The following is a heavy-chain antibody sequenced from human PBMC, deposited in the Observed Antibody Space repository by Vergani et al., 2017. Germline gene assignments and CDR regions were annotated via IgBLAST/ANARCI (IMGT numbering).Heavy chain of an antibody. Sequence: EVQLVESGGGLVKPGGSLRLSCAASGFTFSSYSMNWVRQAPGKGLEWVSSISSSSSYIYYADSVKGRFTISRENAKNSLYLQMNSLRAEDTAVYYCERGEATSTGWFDPWGQGTLVTVSS. CDR1: GFTFSSYS. D-gene: IGHD5-12*01. CDR2: ISSSSSYI. CDR3: ERGEATSTGWFDP. J-gene: IGHJ5*02. V-gene: IGHV3-21*01.